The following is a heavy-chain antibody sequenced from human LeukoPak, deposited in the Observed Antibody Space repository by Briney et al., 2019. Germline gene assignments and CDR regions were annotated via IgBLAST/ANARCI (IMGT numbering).Heavy chain of an antibody. D-gene: IGHD3-10*01. CDR3: ARAMVRGVIIPHY. CDR2: SNPNSGGT. V-gene: IGHV1-2*02. Sequence: ASVKVSCKASGYIFTGYYMHWVRQAPGQGLEWMGWSNPNSGGTNYAQKFQGRVTMTRDTSISTAYMELSRLRSDDTAVYYCARAMVRGVIIPHYWGQGTLVTVSS. J-gene: IGHJ4*02. CDR1: GYIFTGYY.